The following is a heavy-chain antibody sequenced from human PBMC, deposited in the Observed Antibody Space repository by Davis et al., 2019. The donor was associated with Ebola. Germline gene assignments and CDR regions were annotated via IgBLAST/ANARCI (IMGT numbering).Heavy chain of an antibody. CDR2: TTSGESNK. J-gene: IGHJ4*02. CDR3: AKGGDFDS. CDR1: GFTFSTYG. Sequence: GESLKISCAASGFTFSTYGMNWVRQAPGKGLEWVAITTSGESNKYYADSVKGRFTISRDDSKNTLFLQMNSLRPEDTAVYLCAKGGDFDSWGQGTPVTVSS. V-gene: IGHV3-30*18.